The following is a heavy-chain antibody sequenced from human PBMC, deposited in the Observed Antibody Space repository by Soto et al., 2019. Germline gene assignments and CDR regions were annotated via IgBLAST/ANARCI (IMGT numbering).Heavy chain of an antibody. V-gene: IGHV3-30-3*01. J-gene: IGHJ4*02. CDR2: ISYDGSNK. D-gene: IGHD2-2*01. CDR3: ARGPSSLTRFDY. Sequence: PWGSLRLSCAASGFTFSSYAMHWVRQAPGKGLEWVAVISYDGSNKYYADSVKGRFTISRDNSKNTLYLQMNSLRAEDTAVYYCARGPSSLTRFDYWGQGTLV. CDR1: GFTFSSYA.